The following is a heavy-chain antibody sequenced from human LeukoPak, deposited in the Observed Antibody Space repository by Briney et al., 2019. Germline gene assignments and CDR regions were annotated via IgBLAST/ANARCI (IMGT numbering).Heavy chain of an antibody. CDR1: GFTFSDYY. D-gene: IGHD3-3*01. CDR2: ISSSGSTI. V-gene: IGHV3-11*01. Sequence: GGSLRLSCAASGFTFSDYYMSWIRQAPGKGLEWVSYISSSGSTIYYADSVKGRFTISRDNAKNSLYLQMSSLRAEDTAVYYCATLYDFWSGYLDYWGQGTLVTVSS. CDR3: ATLYDFWSGYLDY. J-gene: IGHJ4*02.